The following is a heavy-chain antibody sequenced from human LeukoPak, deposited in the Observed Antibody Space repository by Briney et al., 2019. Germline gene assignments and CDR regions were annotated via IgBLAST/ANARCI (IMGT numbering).Heavy chain of an antibody. CDR1: GGSISSYY. CDR3: ARDLFRANFDAFDI. Sequence: SETLSLTCTVSGGSISSYYWSWIRQPAGKGLEWIGRIYTSGSTNYNPSLKSRVTMSVDTSKNQFSLKLSSVTAADTAVYYCARDLFRANFDAFDIWGQGTMVTVSS. J-gene: IGHJ3*02. CDR2: IYTSGST. V-gene: IGHV4-4*07. D-gene: IGHD4/OR15-4a*01.